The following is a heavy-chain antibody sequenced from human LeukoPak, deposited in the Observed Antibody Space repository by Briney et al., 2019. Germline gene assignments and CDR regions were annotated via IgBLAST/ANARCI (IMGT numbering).Heavy chain of an antibody. CDR3: ARAPGLRDAFDI. Sequence: GGSLRLSCAASGFTVSSNYMSWVRQAPGKGLEWVSVIYSGGSTYYADSVKGRFTISRDNPKNTLYLQMNSLRAEDTAVYYCARAPGLRDAFDIWGQGTMVTVSS. J-gene: IGHJ3*02. CDR1: GFTVSSNY. V-gene: IGHV3-53*01. CDR2: IYSGGST.